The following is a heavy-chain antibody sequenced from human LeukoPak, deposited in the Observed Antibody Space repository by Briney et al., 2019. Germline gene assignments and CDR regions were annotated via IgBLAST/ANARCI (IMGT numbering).Heavy chain of an antibody. CDR2: ITGAGTST. CDR3: ARKVAVAMDLDY. CDR1: GFTFKSYG. Sequence: GSLRLSCVASGFTFKSYGMTWVRQVPGKGLEWLSSITGAGTSTKYADSVNGRFTISRDNSKNTLSLQMTGLRAEDTAVYYCARKVAVAMDLDYWGQGTLVTVSS. V-gene: IGHV3-23*01. J-gene: IGHJ4*02. D-gene: IGHD5-18*01.